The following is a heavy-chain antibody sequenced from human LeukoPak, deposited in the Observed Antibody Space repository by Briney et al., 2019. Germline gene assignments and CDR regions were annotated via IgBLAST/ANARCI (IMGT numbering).Heavy chain of an antibody. J-gene: IGHJ4*02. CDR3: AKDTRGYSLGYGIDS. V-gene: IGHV3-30*02. CDR2: IRYDGTNE. CDR1: GFTFSNYG. Sequence: GGSLRLSCAASGFTFSNYGMFWVRQAPGKGLEWVTFIRYDGTNEHYADSVKGRFTISRDNSKNTLYLQMNSLRAEDAAVYYCAKDTRGYSLGYGIDSWGQGTLVTVSS. D-gene: IGHD5-12*01.